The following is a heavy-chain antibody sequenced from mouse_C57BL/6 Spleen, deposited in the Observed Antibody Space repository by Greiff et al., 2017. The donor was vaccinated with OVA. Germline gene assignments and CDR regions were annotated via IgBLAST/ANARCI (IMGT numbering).Heavy chain of an antibody. Sequence: ESGPELVKPGASVKISCKASGYAFSSSWMNWVKQRPGKGLEWIGRIYPGDGDTNYNGKFKGKATLTADKSSSTAYMQLSSLTSEDSAVYFCARAGDSSGYNFDYWGQGTTLTVSS. V-gene: IGHV1-82*01. D-gene: IGHD3-2*02. CDR1: GYAFSSSW. CDR2: IYPGDGDT. J-gene: IGHJ2*01. CDR3: ARAGDSSGYNFDY.